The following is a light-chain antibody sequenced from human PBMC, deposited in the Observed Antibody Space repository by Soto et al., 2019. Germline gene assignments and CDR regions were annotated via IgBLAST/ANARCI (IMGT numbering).Light chain of an antibody. Sequence: MTQSPATLSVSPGERATLSCRASQRISSSLAWYQQRPGQAPRLLIYGASTRATGIPARFSGSGSGTEFTLTISGLQSEDFAVYYCQQYSNWPPFTFGPGTKVYFK. V-gene: IGKV3-15*01. J-gene: IGKJ3*01. CDR2: GAS. CDR1: QRISSS. CDR3: QQYSNWPPFT.